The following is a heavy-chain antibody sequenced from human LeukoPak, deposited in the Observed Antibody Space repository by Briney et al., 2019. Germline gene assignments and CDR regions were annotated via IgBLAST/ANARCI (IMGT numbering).Heavy chain of an antibody. D-gene: IGHD3-22*01. V-gene: IGHV4-4*07. CDR1: GGSISSYY. J-gene: IGHJ4*02. CDR3: ARDTYDSSGYYLTGYFDY. Sequence: SETLSLTCTVSGGSISSYYWSWIRQPAGKGLEWIGRIYTSGSTNYSPSLKSRVSMSADTSKNQFSLKLSSVTAADTAVYYCARDTYDSSGYYLTGYFDYWGQGTLVTVSS. CDR2: IYTSGST.